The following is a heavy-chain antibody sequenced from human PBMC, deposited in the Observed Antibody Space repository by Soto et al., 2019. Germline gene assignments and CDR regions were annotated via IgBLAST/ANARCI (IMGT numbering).Heavy chain of an antibody. CDR3: ARVEYCSGGSCPPPAFDI. CDR2: MNPNSGNT. J-gene: IGHJ3*02. D-gene: IGHD2-15*01. V-gene: IGHV1-8*01. CDR1: GYTFTSYD. Sequence: ASVKVSCKASGYTFTSYDINWVRQATGQGLEWMGWMNPNSGNTGYAQKFQGRVTMTRNTSISTAYMELSSLRSEDTAVFYCARVEYCSGGSCPPPAFDIWGQGTMVTVSS.